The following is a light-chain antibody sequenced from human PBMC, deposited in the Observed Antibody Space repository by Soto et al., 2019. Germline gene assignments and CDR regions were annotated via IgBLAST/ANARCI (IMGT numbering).Light chain of an antibody. CDR1: QSVSDTF. J-gene: IGKJ1*01. V-gene: IGKV3-20*01. CDR2: GGF. CDR3: QQYVTSPWT. Sequence: EIVLTQSPGTLSLSPGERVTLSCRASQSVSDTFIAWYQLKPGQAPRLLIYGGFYRATGIPDRFSGSGSGTDFTLTITRLEPEDLAMYYCQQYVTSPWTFGQGTRLDIK.